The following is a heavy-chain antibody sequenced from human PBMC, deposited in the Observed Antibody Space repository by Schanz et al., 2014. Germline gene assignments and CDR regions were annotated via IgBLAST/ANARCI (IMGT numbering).Heavy chain of an antibody. CDR1: GFSFSDYG. Sequence: QVQLVESGGGVVQPGRSLRLYCAGSGFSFSDYGMHWVRQAPGRGLEWVAVISYHGRERYYADSVKGRFTISRDNSKNTLYLQMNSLRTEDTAVYFCAKSYDTSGYSGFDYWGQGTLVTVSS. CDR3: AKSYDTSGYSGFDY. D-gene: IGHD3-22*01. V-gene: IGHV3-30*18. CDR2: ISYHGRER. J-gene: IGHJ4*02.